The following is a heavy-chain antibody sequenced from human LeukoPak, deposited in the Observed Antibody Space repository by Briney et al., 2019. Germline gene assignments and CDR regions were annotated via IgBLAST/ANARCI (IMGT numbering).Heavy chain of an antibody. CDR2: IYSGGTT. CDR1: GIIVSSNY. J-gene: IGHJ4*02. V-gene: IGHV3-53*01. CDR3: ARAAWHSHFDF. Sequence: GGSLRLSCAASGIIVSSNYMTWVRQAPGKGLEWVSVIYSGGTTYYADSVKGRFTISRDNSKNTLYLQMNSLRAEDTAVYYCARAAWHSHFDFWGQGTLVTVSS. D-gene: IGHD2-15*01.